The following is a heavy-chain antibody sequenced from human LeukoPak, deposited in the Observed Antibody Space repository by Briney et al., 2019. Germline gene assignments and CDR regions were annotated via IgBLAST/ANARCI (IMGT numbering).Heavy chain of an antibody. CDR3: ATPYYGSGTLGY. Sequence: SETLSLTCAVYGGSFSGYYWSWIRQPPAQGLEWIGEINHSGSTNYNPSLKSRVTISVDTSKNQFSLKLSSVTAADTAVYYCATPYYGSGTLGYWGQGTLVTVSS. J-gene: IGHJ4*02. D-gene: IGHD3-10*01. CDR1: GGSFSGYY. CDR2: INHSGST. V-gene: IGHV4-34*01.